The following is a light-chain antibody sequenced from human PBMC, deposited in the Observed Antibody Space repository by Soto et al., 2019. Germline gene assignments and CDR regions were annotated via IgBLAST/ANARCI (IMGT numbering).Light chain of an antibody. J-gene: IGLJ1*01. V-gene: IGLV1-44*01. CDR1: SSNIGRNT. CDR3: AAWDDSLNGPLYV. Sequence: QSVLAQPPSGSGTPGQRVSISCSGSSSNIGRNTVNWYQHLPGTAPKLLIYASNHRPSGVPDRFSGSKSGTSAPLAISGLQSEDEADYYCAAWDDSLNGPLYVFGTGTKVTVL. CDR2: ASN.